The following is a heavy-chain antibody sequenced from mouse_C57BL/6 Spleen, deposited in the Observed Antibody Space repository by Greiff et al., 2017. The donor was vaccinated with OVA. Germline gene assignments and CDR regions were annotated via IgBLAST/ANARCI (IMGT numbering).Heavy chain of an antibody. J-gene: IGHJ3*01. CDR2: IYPSDSET. D-gene: IGHD2-2*01. CDR1: GYTFTSYW. CDR3: ARLRGYGYDGFAY. V-gene: IGHV1-61*01. Sequence: QVQLQQPGAELVRPGSSVKLSCKASGYTFTSYWMDWVKQRPGQGLEWIGNIYPSDSETHYNQKFKDKATLTVDKSSSTAYMQLSSLTSEDSAVYYCARLRGYGYDGFAYWGQGTLVTVSA.